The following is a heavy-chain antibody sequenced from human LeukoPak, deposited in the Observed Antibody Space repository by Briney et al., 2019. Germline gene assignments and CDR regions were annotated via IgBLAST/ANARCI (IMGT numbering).Heavy chain of an antibody. Sequence: GRSLRLSCAASGFTFDNFAMSWVRQAPGKGLEWVSGISDSGRSAYYTDSVKGRFTISRDNSKNTVNLQMNNLRVEDTAVYFCARHDSFIPFWGQGRLVTVSS. V-gene: IGHV3-23*01. CDR2: ISDSGRSA. CDR1: GFTFDNFA. J-gene: IGHJ4*02. CDR3: ARHDSFIPF. D-gene: IGHD5-18*01.